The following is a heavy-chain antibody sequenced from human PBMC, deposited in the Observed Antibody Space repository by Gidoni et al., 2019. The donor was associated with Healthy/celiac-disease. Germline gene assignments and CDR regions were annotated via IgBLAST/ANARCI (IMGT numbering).Heavy chain of an antibody. CDR2: ISGSGGST. V-gene: IGHV3-23*01. J-gene: IGHJ4*02. Sequence: EVQLLESGGGLVQPGGSLRLSCAASGFTFSSYAMSWVRQAPGKGLEWVSGISGSGGSTYYADSVKGRFTISRDNSKNTLYLQMISLRTEDTAVYYWAKDDPAYCGGDCYSPYWGQGTLVTVSS. CDR3: AKDDPAYCGGDCYSPY. D-gene: IGHD2-21*02. CDR1: GFTFSSYA.